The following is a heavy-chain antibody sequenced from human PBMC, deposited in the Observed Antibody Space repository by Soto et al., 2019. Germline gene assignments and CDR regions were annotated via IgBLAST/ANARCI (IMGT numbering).Heavy chain of an antibody. CDR1: GFTFSSYS. V-gene: IGHV3-21*01. CDR3: ARDLPGGVIAGGDY. J-gene: IGHJ4*02. Sequence: EVQLVESGGGLVKPGGSLRLSCAASGFTFSSYSMNWVRQAPGKGLEWVASISSSSSYIYYADSVKGRFTISRDNAKNSLYLEINSLRGEDTAVYYCARDLPGGVIAGGDYWGQGTLVTVSS. D-gene: IGHD3-16*02. CDR2: ISSSSSYI.